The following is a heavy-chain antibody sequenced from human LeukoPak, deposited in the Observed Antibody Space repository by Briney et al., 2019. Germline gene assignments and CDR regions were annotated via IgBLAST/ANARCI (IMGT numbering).Heavy chain of an antibody. CDR2: IGTAGDT. J-gene: IGHJ6*02. CDR1: GFTFSSYD. CDR3: ARVQRGPYYYYGMDV. V-gene: IGHV3-13*01. Sequence: GGSLRLSCAASGFTFSSYDMHWVRQATGKGLEWVSAIGTAGDTYYPGSVKGRFTISRENAKNSLYLQMNSLGAGDTAVYYCARVQRGPYYYYGMDVWGQGTTVTVSS.